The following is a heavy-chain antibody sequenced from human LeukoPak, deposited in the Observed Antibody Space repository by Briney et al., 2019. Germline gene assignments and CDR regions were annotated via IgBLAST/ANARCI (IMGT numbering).Heavy chain of an antibody. CDR3: ARTLPLGSGTFGLFDP. CDR2: INHSGST. CDR1: GGSFSGYY. J-gene: IGHJ5*02. V-gene: IGHV4-34*01. D-gene: IGHD3-10*02. Sequence: SETLSLTCAVYGGSFSGYYWSWIRQPPGKGLEWIGEINHSGSTNYNPSLKSRVTISVDTSKNQFSLKLSSVTAADTAVYYCARTLPLGSGTFGLFDPWGQGTLVTVSS.